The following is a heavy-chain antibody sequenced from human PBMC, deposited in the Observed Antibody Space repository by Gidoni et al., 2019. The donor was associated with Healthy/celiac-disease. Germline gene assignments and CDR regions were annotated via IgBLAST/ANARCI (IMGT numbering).Heavy chain of an antibody. V-gene: IGHV3-23*01. CDR3: AKDQAHIVGATTPQTPYHDY. D-gene: IGHD1-26*01. Sequence: VQLLDPGGGLVQPGGSLRPSCAASGLTFSRYALSWVRQAPGKGLEWVSAISGSGGSTYYADSVKGRFTISRDNSKNTLYLQMNSLRAEDTAVYYWAKDQAHIVGATTPQTPYHDYWGQGTLVTVSS. J-gene: IGHJ4*02. CDR2: ISGSGGST. CDR1: GLTFSRYA.